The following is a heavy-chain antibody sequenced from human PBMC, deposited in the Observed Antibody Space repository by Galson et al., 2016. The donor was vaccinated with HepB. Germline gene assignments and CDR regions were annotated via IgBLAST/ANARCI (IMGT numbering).Heavy chain of an antibody. V-gene: IGHV3-30-3*01. Sequence: SLRLSCAASGFTFGSYALYWVRQAPGKGLEWVAYISYDGNKRYYADSVKGRFTISRDNSKSTLYLKMNNLTAEDPAVYFCARDRLGYYHASGTYFFGMAVWGQGTTVTVSS. CDR3: ARDRLGYYHASGTYFFGMAV. D-gene: IGHD3-10*01. J-gene: IGHJ6*02. CDR2: ISYDGNKR. CDR1: GFTFGSYA.